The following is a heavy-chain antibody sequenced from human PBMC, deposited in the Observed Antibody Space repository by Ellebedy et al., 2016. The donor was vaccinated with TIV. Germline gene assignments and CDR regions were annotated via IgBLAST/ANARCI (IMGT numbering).Heavy chain of an antibody. CDR2: IIPIFGTA. CDR3: AKGGWLTGLDY. D-gene: IGHD3-9*01. J-gene: IGHJ3*01. V-gene: IGHV1-69*13. Sequence: SVKVSXKASGGTFSSYAISWVRQAPGQGLEWMGGIIPIFGTANYAQKFQGRVTITADESTSTAYMELSSLRSEDTAVYYCAKGGWLTGLDYWGQGTMVTVSS. CDR1: GGTFSSYA.